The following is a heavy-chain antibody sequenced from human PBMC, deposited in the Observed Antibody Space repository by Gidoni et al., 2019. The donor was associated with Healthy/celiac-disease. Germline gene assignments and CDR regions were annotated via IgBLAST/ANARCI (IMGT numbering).Heavy chain of an antibody. CDR1: GFTLSSYG. J-gene: IGHJ6*02. Sequence: QVQLVESGGGVVQPGRSLRLSCAASGFTLSSYGMHWVRQAPGKGLEWVAVISYDGSNKYYADSVKGRFTISRDNSKNTLYLQMNSLRAEDTAVYYCAKVSATKYYYGMDVWGQGTTVTVSS. D-gene: IGHD3-16*02. CDR2: ISYDGSNK. V-gene: IGHV3-30*18. CDR3: AKVSATKYYYGMDV.